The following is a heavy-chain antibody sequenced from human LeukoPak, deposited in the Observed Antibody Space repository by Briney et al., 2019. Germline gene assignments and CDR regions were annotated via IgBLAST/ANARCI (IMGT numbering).Heavy chain of an antibody. D-gene: IGHD3-22*01. CDR3: ARGFHDSRLIDY. Sequence: SQTLSLTCTVSGGSISSGGYYWSWIRQHPGKGLEWIGYIYYSGSTYYNPSLKSRVTISVDTSKNQFSLKLSSVTAADTAVYYCARGFHDSRLIDYWGQGTLVTVSS. V-gene: IGHV4-31*03. J-gene: IGHJ4*02. CDR1: GGSISSGGYY. CDR2: IYYSGST.